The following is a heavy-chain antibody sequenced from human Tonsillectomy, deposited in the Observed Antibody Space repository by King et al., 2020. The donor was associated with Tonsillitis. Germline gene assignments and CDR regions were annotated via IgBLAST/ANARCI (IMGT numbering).Heavy chain of an antibody. J-gene: IGHJ4*02. CDR3: SRLGAWYYFIY. CDR2: IYHSGST. Sequence: VQLQESGPGLVKPSETLSLTCAVSGFSISSGYYWGWVRQSPVKGLEWIGSIYHSGSTNYNPSLKSRVTMSVDTSKKQFSLKLSSVTASDTAVYYCSRLGAWYYFIYWGQGTLVTVSS. CDR1: GFSISSGYY. V-gene: IGHV4-38-2*01. D-gene: IGHD2-15*01.